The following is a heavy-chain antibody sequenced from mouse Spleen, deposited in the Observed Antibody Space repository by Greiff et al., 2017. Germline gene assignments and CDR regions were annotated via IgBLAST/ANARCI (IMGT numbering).Heavy chain of an antibody. CDR2: IDPENGNT. J-gene: IGHJ4*01. Sequence: SGAELVRPGALVKLSCKASGFNIKDYYMHWVKQRPEQGLEWIGWIDPENGNTIYDPKFQGKASITADTSSNTAYLQLSSPTSEDSAVYYCARYYGSSSYAMDYWGQGTSVTVSS. V-gene: IGHV14-1*02. D-gene: IGHD1-1*01. CDR1: GFNIKDYY. CDR3: ARYYGSSSYAMDY.